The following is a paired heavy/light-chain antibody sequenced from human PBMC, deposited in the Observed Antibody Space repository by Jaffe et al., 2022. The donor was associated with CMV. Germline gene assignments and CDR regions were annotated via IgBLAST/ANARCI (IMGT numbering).Light chain of an antibody. CDR2: SAS. CDR1: QGININ. V-gene: IGKV1-39*01. CDR3: QQSDSMPYT. Sequence: DIQMTQSPSSLSASVADRVTITCRASQGININLDWYQHKPGKAPKLLIYSASSLQSGVPARFSGSGSGTDFTLTISSLQPEDFATYYCQQSDSMPYTFGQGTRLEIK. J-gene: IGKJ2*01.
Heavy chain of an antibody. V-gene: IGHV4-39*01. CDR3: ARRQGGYDYYYGLDV. J-gene: IGHJ6*02. Sequence: QMQLQESGPRLVTPSETLSLTCIVSDGSIISSSYYWEWIRQPPGKGLEWIGMIYYTGQPYYNPSLQSRLTMSVDTSKNLFSLKLMSVTAADTAVYYCARRQGGYDYYYGLDVWGQGTTVTVSS. D-gene: IGHD5-12*01. CDR1: DGSIISSSYY. CDR2: IYYTGQP.